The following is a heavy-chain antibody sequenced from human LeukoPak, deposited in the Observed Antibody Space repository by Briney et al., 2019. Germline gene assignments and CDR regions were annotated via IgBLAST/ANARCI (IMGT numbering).Heavy chain of an antibody. V-gene: IGHV1-46*01. J-gene: IGHJ4*02. Sequence: ASVKVSCKASGYTFTSYYMHWVRQAPGQGLEWMGIVNPSGGSTSYAQKFQGRVTMTRDMSTSTVYMELSSLRSEDTAVYYCARQWGIQLPPGYWGQGTLVTVSS. CDR3: ARQWGIQLPPGY. CDR2: VNPSGGST. CDR1: GYTFTSYY. D-gene: IGHD5-18*01.